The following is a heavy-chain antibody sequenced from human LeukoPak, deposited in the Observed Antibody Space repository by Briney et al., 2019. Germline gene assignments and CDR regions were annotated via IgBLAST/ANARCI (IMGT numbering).Heavy chain of an antibody. CDR1: GFTFSTYW. Sequence: GGSLRLSCAASGFTFSTYWMSWVRQAPGKGLEWVANIKEDGSKKYYVDSVKGRITISRDNARKSLYLRMNSLRAEDTAVYYCARDFDQPSGNWGQGTLVTVSS. CDR2: IKEDGSKK. CDR3: ARDFDQPSGN. D-gene: IGHD3-9*01. J-gene: IGHJ4*02. V-gene: IGHV3-7*01.